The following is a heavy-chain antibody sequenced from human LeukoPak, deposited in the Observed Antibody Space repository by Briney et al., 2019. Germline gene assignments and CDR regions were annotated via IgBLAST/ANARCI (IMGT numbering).Heavy chain of an antibody. V-gene: IGHV3-23*01. Sequence: GGSLSLACAASGFTLSILAISSVRQAPGEGRGWVSAIMGSGGNTYYADSVKGRFTISRDNSKNTLYLQMNSLRAEDTAVYYCANHQPRGYSYGYSFYFDYWGQGTLVTVSS. J-gene: IGHJ4*02. CDR3: ANHQPRGYSYGYSFYFDY. D-gene: IGHD5-18*01. CDR2: IMGSGGNT. CDR1: GFTLSILA.